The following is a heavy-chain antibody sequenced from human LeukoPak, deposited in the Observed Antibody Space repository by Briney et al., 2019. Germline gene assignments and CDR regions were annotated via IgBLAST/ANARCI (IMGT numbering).Heavy chain of an antibody. J-gene: IGHJ4*02. V-gene: IGHV1-2*02. D-gene: IGHD5-24*01. CDR2: INPNSGGT. CDR1: GYTFTDYY. Sequence: GASVTVSCKASGYTFTDYYFHWVRQAPGQGLGWMGWINPNSGGTNYAQKFQGRVTMTRDTSISTAYMELSSLTSDDTAVYYCARNRYGYNFGYWAQGTLVTVSS. CDR3: ARNRYGYNFGY.